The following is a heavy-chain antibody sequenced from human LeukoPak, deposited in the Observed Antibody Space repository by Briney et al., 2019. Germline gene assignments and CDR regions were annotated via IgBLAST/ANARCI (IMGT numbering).Heavy chain of an antibody. D-gene: IGHD5-18*01. CDR3: ATADTAMVIDY. Sequence: PSETLSLTCTVSGGSISSYYWSWIRQPPGKGLELIGYIYYSGSTNYNPSLKSRVTISVDTSKNQFSLKLSSVTAADTAVYYCATADTAMVIDYWGQGTLVTVSS. J-gene: IGHJ4*02. CDR1: GGSISSYY. V-gene: IGHV4-59*08. CDR2: IYYSGST.